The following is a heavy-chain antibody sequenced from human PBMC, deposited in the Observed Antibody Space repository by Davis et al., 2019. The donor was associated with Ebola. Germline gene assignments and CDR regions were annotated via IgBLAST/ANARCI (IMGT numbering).Heavy chain of an antibody. J-gene: IGHJ6*02. CDR2: IYYSGST. V-gene: IGHV4-59*08. D-gene: IGHD3-22*01. CDR3: ARLHYDSSGYLYYYYGMDV. Sequence: MPSETLSLTCTVSGGSISSYYWSWIRQPPGKGLEWIGYIYYSGSTNYNPSLKSRVTISVDTSKNQFSLKLSSVTAADTAVYYCARLHYDSSGYLYYYYGMDVWGQGTTVTVSS. CDR1: GGSISSYY.